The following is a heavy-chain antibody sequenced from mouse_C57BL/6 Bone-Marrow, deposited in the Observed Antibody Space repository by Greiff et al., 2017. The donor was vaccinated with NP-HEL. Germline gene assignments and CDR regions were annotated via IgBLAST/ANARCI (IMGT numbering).Heavy chain of an antibody. CDR2: INPSSGYT. J-gene: IGHJ4*01. V-gene: IGHV1-4*01. CDR3: ARDYGSSYGAMDY. CDR1: GYTFTSYT. D-gene: IGHD1-1*01. Sequence: QVQLQQSGAELARPGASVKMSCKASGYTFTSYTMHWVTQRPGQGLEWIGYINPSSGYTKYNQKFKDKATLTADKSSSTAYMQLSSLTSEDSAVYYGARDYGSSYGAMDYWGQGTSVTVSS.